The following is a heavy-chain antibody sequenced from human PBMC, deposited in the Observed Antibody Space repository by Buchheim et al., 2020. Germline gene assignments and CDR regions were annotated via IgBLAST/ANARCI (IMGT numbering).Heavy chain of an antibody. CDR3: AMGLGYSGSPAFWFDY. CDR1: GFTFSSYA. J-gene: IGHJ4*02. Sequence: EVQLLESGGGLVQPGGSLRLSCAASGFTFSSYAMSWVRQAPGKGLEWVSAISGSGGSTYYADSVKGRFTISRDNSKYTLYPQMNSLRAEDTAVYYCAMGLGYSGSPAFWFDYWGQGTL. CDR2: ISGSGGST. V-gene: IGHV3-23*01. D-gene: IGHD5-12*01.